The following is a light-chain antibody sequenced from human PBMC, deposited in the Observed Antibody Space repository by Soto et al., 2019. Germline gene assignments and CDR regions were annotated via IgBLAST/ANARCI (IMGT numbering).Light chain of an antibody. J-gene: IGKJ1*01. CDR2: SAS. CDR1: QGIRSQ. CDR3: LQHYNYPRT. V-gene: IGKV1-6*01. Sequence: AILMTQSPSSLAASVGDRVTISYRASQGIRSQLAWYQQKPGKSPKLLISSASSLQSGVPSRFSGSGSGTDFTLTISSLQPEDFASYFCLQHYNYPRTFGQGTRVEIK.